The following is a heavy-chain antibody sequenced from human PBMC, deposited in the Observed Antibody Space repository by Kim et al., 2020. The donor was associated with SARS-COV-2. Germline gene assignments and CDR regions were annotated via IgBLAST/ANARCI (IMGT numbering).Heavy chain of an antibody. J-gene: IGHJ4*01. CDR3: VRDGYYYDSSGYSARVFDY. CDR1: GGSISSYN. V-gene: IGHV4-59*01. CDR2: GYYSGST. D-gene: IGHD3-22*01. Sequence: SETLSLTCTVSGGSISSYNWNWIRLPPGKGLEWEGFGYYSGSTNYNHTLKNRVTRSVDPSKKQFSLKLSSVTAADTAVYYCVRDGYYYDSSGYSARVFDYWGAGTLGT.